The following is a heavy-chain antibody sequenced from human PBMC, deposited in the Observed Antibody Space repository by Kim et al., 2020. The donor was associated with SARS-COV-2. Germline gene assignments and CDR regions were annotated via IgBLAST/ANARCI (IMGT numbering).Heavy chain of an antibody. D-gene: IGHD3-3*01. J-gene: IGHJ4*02. Sequence: YYAGSGKGRFTISRDNSKNTLHLQMNSLRAEDTAGYYCARDLQSGYGFDYWGQGTLVTVSS. V-gene: IGHV3-33*01. CDR3: ARDLQSGYGFDY.